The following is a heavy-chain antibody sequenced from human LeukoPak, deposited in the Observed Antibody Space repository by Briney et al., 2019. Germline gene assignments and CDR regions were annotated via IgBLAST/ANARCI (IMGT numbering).Heavy chain of an antibody. Sequence: SETLSLTCIVSNYSFSSGYYWGWIRQPPGKGLEWIGSVYHSGITYYNRSLNSRITVSIDKSKNQVSLRLTSVTESDTAVYFCAGLRLLMDPSWFDPWGQGTLVTVSS. CDR1: NYSFSSGYY. J-gene: IGHJ5*02. CDR3: AGLRLLMDPSWFDP. D-gene: IGHD2/OR15-2a*01. CDR2: VYHSGIT. V-gene: IGHV4-38-2*02.